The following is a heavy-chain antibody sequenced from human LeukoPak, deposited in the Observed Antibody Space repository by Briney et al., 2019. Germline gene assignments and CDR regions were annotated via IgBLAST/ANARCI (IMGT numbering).Heavy chain of an antibody. CDR1: GFTFSNSD. V-gene: IGHV3-30*02. D-gene: IGHD3-16*01. CDR3: AKNRVARTYADAFEI. Sequence: GGSLRLSCALSGFTFSNSDILTVRQAPGKGLEWVAFIRSDGTDTFYGDSVKGRFTISRDNSKNTLFLQMNSLTPEDTAIYYCAKNRVARTYADAFEIWGQGTMVTVSS. J-gene: IGHJ3*02. CDR2: IRSDGTDT.